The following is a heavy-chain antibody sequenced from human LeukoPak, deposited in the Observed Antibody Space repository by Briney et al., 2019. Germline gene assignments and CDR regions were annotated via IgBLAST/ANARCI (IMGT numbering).Heavy chain of an antibody. CDR1: GFTFSSYG. J-gene: IGHJ6*03. D-gene: IGHD3-10*01. V-gene: IGHV3-30*02. CDR2: IRYDGSNK. Sequence: GGSLRLTCASSGFTFSSYGMHWVRQAPGKGLEWVAFIRYDGSNKYYADSVKGRFTISRDNSKNTLYLQMNSLRAEDTAVYYCAKANLWFGRYYYMDVWGKGTTVTISS. CDR3: AKANLWFGRYYYMDV.